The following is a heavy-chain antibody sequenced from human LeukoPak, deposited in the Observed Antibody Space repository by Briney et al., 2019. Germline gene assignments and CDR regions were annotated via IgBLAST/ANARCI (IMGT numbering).Heavy chain of an antibody. D-gene: IGHD5/OR15-5a*01. Sequence: ASVKVSCKVSGSTVASLGVNWVRQAPGQGLEYMGWTAGYNGDTKFPQKFQGRVTLTADRATNTVYMELRSLRSDDTAVYHCVRDVSYAFDIWGPGTMVIVSS. J-gene: IGHJ3*02. CDR2: TAGYNGDT. V-gene: IGHV1-18*01. CDR3: VRDVSYAFDI. CDR1: GSTVASLG.